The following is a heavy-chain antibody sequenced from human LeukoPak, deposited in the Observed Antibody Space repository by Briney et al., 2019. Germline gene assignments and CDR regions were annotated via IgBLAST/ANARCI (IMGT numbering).Heavy chain of an antibody. CDR1: GGSISSYY. Sequence: PSDPLSLTCTVSGGSISSYYWSWIRQPPGKGLEWIGYIYYSGSTSYKPSLKSRVTISVGTSKNQFSLKLSSVTAADTAVYYCARVPNSGWYYFDYWGQGTLVTVSS. D-gene: IGHD6-19*01. J-gene: IGHJ4*02. CDR2: IYYSGST. V-gene: IGHV4-59*07. CDR3: ARVPNSGWYYFDY.